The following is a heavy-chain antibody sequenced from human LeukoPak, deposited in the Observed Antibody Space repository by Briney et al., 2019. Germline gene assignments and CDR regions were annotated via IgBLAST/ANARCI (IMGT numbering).Heavy chain of an antibody. J-gene: IGHJ6*02. V-gene: IGHV3-74*01. D-gene: IGHD2-21*02. CDR2: INSDGSST. CDR3: ARDTATGLDV. Sequence: PGGSLRLSCAASGFTFSSYWMHWVRQAPGKGLVWVSRINSDGSSTNQADSVKGRFTISRDNAKKALYLQMNSLRVGDTAVYFCARDTATGLDVWGQGTTVTVSS. CDR1: GFTFSSYW.